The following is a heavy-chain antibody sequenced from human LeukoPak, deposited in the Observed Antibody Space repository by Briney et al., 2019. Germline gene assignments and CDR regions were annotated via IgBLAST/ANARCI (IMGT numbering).Heavy chain of an antibody. CDR1: GYTFTSYG. CDR3: ARVRGYSGYDVDY. D-gene: IGHD5-12*01. CDR2: ISAYSTYNGNT. V-gene: IGHV1-18*01. Sequence: GASVKVSCKASGYTFTSYGISWVRQAPGQGPGWMGWISAYSTYNGNTNYAQKLQGRVTMTTDTSTSTAYMELRSLRSDDTAVYYCARVRGYSGYDVDYWGQGTLVTVSS. J-gene: IGHJ4*02.